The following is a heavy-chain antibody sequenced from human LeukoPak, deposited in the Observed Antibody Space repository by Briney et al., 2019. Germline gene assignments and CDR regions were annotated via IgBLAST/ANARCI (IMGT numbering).Heavy chain of an antibody. CDR1: GFTFTSYW. V-gene: IGHV3-7*04. CDR3: ARDQYYYDSSGYYYYFDY. J-gene: IGHJ4*02. D-gene: IGHD3-22*01. Sequence: QPGGSLRLSCAASGFTFTSYWMSWGRQAPGKGLEWVANIKQDGSEKYYVDSVKGRFTISRDNTKNSLYLQMNSLRAEDTAVYYCARDQYYYDSSGYYYYFDYWGQGTLVTVSS. CDR2: IKQDGSEK.